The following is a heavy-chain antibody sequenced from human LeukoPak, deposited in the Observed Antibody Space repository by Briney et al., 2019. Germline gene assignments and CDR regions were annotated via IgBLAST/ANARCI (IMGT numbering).Heavy chain of an antibody. CDR1: GGTFSSYA. D-gene: IGHD3-10*01. Sequence: GASVKVSCKASGGTFSSYAISWVRQAPGQGLEWMGGIIPIFVTANYAQKFQGRVTVTADESTSTAYMELSSLRSEDTAVYYCASLVPDYYGSGPPGPLGYGMDVWGQGTTVPVSS. CDR2: IIPIFVTA. V-gene: IGHV1-69*01. CDR3: ASLVPDYYGSGPPGPLGYGMDV. J-gene: IGHJ6*02.